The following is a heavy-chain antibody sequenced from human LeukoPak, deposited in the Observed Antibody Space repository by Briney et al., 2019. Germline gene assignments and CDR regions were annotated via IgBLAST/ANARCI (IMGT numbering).Heavy chain of an antibody. J-gene: IGHJ6*02. CDR1: GFTFSSYA. CDR3: VLDTYYYDSSGSSV. D-gene: IGHD3-22*01. Sequence: PGGSLRLSCSASGFTFSSYAMHWVRRAPGKGLEYVSAISSNGGSTYYAESVKGRFTISRDNSKNTLYLQMSSLRAEDTAVYYCVLDTYYYDSSGSSVWGQGTTVTVSS. CDR2: ISSNGGST. V-gene: IGHV3-64D*06.